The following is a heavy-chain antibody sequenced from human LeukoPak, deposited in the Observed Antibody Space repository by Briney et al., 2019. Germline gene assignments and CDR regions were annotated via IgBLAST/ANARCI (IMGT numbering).Heavy chain of an antibody. D-gene: IGHD3-16*01. V-gene: IGHV1-69*13. CDR2: IIPIFGTA. J-gene: IGHJ4*02. CDR3: ARDRGLRLGELLPRGYYFDY. Sequence: SVKVSCKASGGTFSSYAISWVRQAPGQGLEWMGGIIPIFGTANYAQKFQGRVTITADESTSTAYMELSSLRSEDTAVYYCARDRGLRLGELLPRGYYFDYWGQGTLVTVSS. CDR1: GGTFSSYA.